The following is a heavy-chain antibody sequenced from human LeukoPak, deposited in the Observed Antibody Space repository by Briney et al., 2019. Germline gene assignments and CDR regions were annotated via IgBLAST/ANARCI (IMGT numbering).Heavy chain of an antibody. Sequence: PSETLSLTCTVSGGSISSGSYYWSWIRQPAGKGLEWIGRIYTSGSTNYNPSLKSRVTISVDTSKNQFSLKLSSVTAADTAVYYCARGEYDFWSGYDYWGQGTLVTVSS. CDR3: ARGEYDFWSGYDY. D-gene: IGHD3-3*01. V-gene: IGHV4-61*02. J-gene: IGHJ4*02. CDR2: IYTSGST. CDR1: GGSISSGSYY.